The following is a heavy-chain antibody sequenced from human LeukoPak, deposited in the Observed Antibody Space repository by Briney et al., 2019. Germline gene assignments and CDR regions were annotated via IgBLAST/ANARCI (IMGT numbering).Heavy chain of an antibody. CDR2: FNPSDGST. J-gene: IGHJ4*02. V-gene: IGHV1-46*01. D-gene: IGHD2-21*02. CDR3: ARGLAYCGGDCYSGPNYFDY. Sequence: ASVKVSCKASGYTFTSNYIHWVRQAPGQGLEWMGIFNPSDGSTSYAQKFQGRVTMTRDMSTSTVYMELSSLRSEDTAVYYCARGLAYCGGDCYSGPNYFDYWGQGTLVTVSS. CDR1: GYTFTSNY.